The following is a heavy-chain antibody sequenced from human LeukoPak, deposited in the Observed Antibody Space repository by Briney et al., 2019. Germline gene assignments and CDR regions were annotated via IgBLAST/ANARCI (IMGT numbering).Heavy chain of an antibody. V-gene: IGHV3-23*01. CDR1: GFTFSSYA. Sequence: GGSLRLSCAASGFTFSSYAMSWVRQAPGKGLEWVSAISGSGGSTYYADSVKGRFTISRDNSKNTLYLQMNSLRAEDTAVYYCAKDRSGSYYYDSSGYYFQHWGQGTLVTVSS. CDR3: AKDRSGSYYYDSSGYYFQH. CDR2: ISGSGGST. J-gene: IGHJ1*01. D-gene: IGHD3-22*01.